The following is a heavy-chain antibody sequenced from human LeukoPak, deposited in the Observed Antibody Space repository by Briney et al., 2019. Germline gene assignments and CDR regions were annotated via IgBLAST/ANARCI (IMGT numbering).Heavy chain of an antibody. V-gene: IGHV4-34*01. CDR3: ASEYCGGDCYRAFDY. D-gene: IGHD2-21*02. CDR1: GGSFSGYY. CDR2: INHSGST. J-gene: IGHJ4*02. Sequence: SETLSLTCAVYGGSFSGYYWSWIRQPPGEGLEWIGEINHSGSTNYNPSLKSRVTISVDTSKNQFSLKLSSVTAADTAVYYCASEYCGGDCYRAFDYWGQGTLVTVSS.